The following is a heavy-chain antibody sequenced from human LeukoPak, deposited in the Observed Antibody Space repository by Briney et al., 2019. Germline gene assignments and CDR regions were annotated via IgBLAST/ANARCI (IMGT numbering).Heavy chain of an antibody. D-gene: IGHD3-22*01. CDR1: GFTFRNYA. CDR2: ISGSGGST. V-gene: IGHV3-23*01. CDR3: AKSPADYDSSGYRETKYYFDS. Sequence: GGSLRLSCAASGFTFRNYAMSWVRQAPGKGLEWVSGISGSGGSTYYADSVKGRFTIPRDNSKSTLYLQMNSLRAEDTALYYCAKSPADYDSSGYRETKYYFDSWGQRTLVTVSS. J-gene: IGHJ4*02.